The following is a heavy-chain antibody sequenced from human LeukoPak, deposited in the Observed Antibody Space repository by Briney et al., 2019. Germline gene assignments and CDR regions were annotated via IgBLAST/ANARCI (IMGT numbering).Heavy chain of an antibody. V-gene: IGHV3-7*01. Sequence: GGSLRLSCAASGFTFSSYWMSWVRQAPGKGLEWVANIKQDGSEKYYVDSVKGRFTISRDNAKNSLYLQMNSLRAEDTAVYYCAREGALGYCSSTSCPRGAFDIWGQGTMVTVSS. J-gene: IGHJ3*02. D-gene: IGHD2-2*01. CDR3: AREGALGYCSSTSCPRGAFDI. CDR2: IKQDGSEK. CDR1: GFTFSSYW.